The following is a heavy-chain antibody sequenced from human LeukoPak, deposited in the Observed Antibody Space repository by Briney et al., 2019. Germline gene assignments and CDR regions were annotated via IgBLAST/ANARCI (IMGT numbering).Heavy chain of an antibody. CDR2: FYHSGST. Sequence: PSETLSLTCAVSDYSISSSYYWGWVRQPPGKGLEWIGSFYHSGSTYYNPSLKSRVPISVETSKNQFSLKPSSGTAADTAGYSWAERVGRTNSGFDYWGQGTLVTVSS. D-gene: IGHD2-8*01. CDR3: AERVGRTNSGFDY. V-gene: IGHV4-38-2*01. CDR1: DYSISSSYY. J-gene: IGHJ4*02.